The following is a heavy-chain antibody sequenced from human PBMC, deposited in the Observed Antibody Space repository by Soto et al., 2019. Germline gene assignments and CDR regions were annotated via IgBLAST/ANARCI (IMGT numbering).Heavy chain of an antibody. D-gene: IGHD2-21*01. V-gene: IGHV3-30*04. J-gene: IGHJ4*02. CDR2: MSYDGKSK. Sequence: QVQLVESGGGVVQPGRSLRLSCAASGFTFSSYSMHWVRQAPGKGLEWVAAMSYDGKSKYFADSVKGRFTISRDNSKNTLSLQMNSLGAEDSAVYYCARGRTVRDHDDFDLWGQGTLVTVSS. CDR3: ARGRTVRDHDDFDL. CDR1: GFTFSSYS.